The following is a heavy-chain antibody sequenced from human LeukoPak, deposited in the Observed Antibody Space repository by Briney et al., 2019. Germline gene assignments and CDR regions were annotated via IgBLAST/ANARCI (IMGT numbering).Heavy chain of an antibody. CDR1: GYSISSGYY. CDR3: ARGEDCSGGSCYYFDY. Sequence: PSETLSLTCTVSGYSISSGYYWGWIRQPPGKGLEWIGSIYHSGSTYYNPSLKSRVTISVDRSKNQFSLKLSSVTAADTAVYYCARGEDCSGGSCYYFDYWGQGTLVTVSS. V-gene: IGHV4-38-2*02. CDR2: IYHSGST. D-gene: IGHD2-15*01. J-gene: IGHJ4*02.